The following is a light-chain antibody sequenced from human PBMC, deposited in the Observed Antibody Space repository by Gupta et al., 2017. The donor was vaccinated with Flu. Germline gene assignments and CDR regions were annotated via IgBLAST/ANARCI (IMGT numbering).Light chain of an antibody. CDR1: QSVSRSY. Sequence: EIVLTQSPGTLSLSPGKRATLSCRAGQSVSRSYLAWYQQKPGQAPRLLIYGASSRATGIPDSFSGSGSGTDFTLTISRLEPEDFAVYYCQQYGSSPQTFGQGTKVEIK. V-gene: IGKV3-20*01. CDR3: QQYGSSPQT. J-gene: IGKJ1*01. CDR2: GAS.